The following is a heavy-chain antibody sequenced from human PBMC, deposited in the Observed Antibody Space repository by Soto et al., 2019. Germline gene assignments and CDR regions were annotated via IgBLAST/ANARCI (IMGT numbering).Heavy chain of an antibody. J-gene: IGHJ4*02. V-gene: IGHV4-4*07. CDR1: GGSISSYY. Sequence: PSETLSLTCTVSGGSISSYYWSWIRQPAGKGLEWIGRINNSGSTSYNPSLSSRVSMSVDTSRNQFSLKLSSVTAADTAMYYCARGGCSGDYCFDYWGQGTLVTVPS. CDR3: ARGGCSGDYCFDY. D-gene: IGHD4-17*01. CDR2: INNSGST.